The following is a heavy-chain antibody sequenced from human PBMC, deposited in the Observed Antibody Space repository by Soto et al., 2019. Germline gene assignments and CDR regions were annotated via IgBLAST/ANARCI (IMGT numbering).Heavy chain of an antibody. J-gene: IGHJ4*02. CDR3: AKAYIAARPIFDY. V-gene: IGHV3-23*01. CDR2: ISGGGGST. CDR1: GFTFTSYA. D-gene: IGHD6-6*01. Sequence: GGSLRLSCAASGFTFTSYAMSWVRQAPGKGLEWVSAISGGGGSTYYADSVEGRFTISRDNSKNTLYLQMSSLRAEDTAVYYCAKAYIAARPIFDYWGQGTLVTVSS.